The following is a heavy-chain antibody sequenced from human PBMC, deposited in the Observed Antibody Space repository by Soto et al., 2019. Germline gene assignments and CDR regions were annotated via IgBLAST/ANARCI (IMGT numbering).Heavy chain of an antibody. CDR3: AASIFYYGMDV. CDR2: IYPGESDT. CDR1: GYTFTNYW. Sequence: GASLKTSCKGSGYTFTNYWIGWGRPMAGKGAAWMGIIYPGESDTKYNPSFQGQVTISADKSITTTYLQWSSLKASDTAISYCAASIFYYGMDVWGQGTTVTVSS. V-gene: IGHV5-51*01. J-gene: IGHJ6*02.